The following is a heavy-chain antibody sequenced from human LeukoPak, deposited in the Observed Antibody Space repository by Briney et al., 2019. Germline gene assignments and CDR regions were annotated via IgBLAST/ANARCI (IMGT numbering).Heavy chain of an antibody. CDR2: ISGSGGST. J-gene: IGHJ4*02. CDR3: AKGGLPYFDC. Sequence: GGSLTLSCAASGFTFSSYAMSWVRQAPGKGLEWVSLISGSGGSTYYADSVKGRFTISRDNSKNTLYLQMNSLRAEDTALYYCAKGGLPYFDCWGQGTLVTVSS. V-gene: IGHV3-23*01. CDR1: GFTFSSYA. D-gene: IGHD5/OR15-5a*01.